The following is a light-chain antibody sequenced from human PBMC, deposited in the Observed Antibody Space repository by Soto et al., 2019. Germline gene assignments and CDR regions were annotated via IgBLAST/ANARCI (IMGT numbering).Light chain of an antibody. CDR1: QAISNH. CDR3: QQYNSDPCT. J-gene: IGKJ3*01. Sequence: DIQMTQSPSSLSASVGDRVTITCRASQAISNHLAWYQQKPGKVPKLLIYAASTLQSGVPSRFSGSGSGTDFTLTISSLQPEDVATYYCQQYNSDPCTFGPGTKVDL. V-gene: IGKV1-27*01. CDR2: AAS.